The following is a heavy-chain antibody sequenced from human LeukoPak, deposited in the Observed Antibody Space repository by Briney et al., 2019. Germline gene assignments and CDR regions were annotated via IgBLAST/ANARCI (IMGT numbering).Heavy chain of an antibody. CDR1: GGTFTSYA. CDR2: IIPILGIA. J-gene: IGHJ6*02. CDR3: ARGSGSGSYDYYYYGMDV. V-gene: IGHV1-69*04. Sequence: ASVKVSFKSSGGTFTSYAISWVRQAPGQGLEWMGRIIPILGIANYAHKFQGRVTITTDKSTSKAYMELSSMRSEDTAVYYCARGSGSGSYDYYYYGMDVWGQGTTVTVSS. D-gene: IGHD3-10*01.